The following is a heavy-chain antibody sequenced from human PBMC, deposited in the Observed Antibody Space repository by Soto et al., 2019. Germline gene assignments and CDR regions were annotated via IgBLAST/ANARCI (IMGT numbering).Heavy chain of an antibody. V-gene: IGHV3-23*01. J-gene: IGHJ4*02. CDR3: AKEDSSSWYGGGN. CDR2: ISTRCDST. D-gene: IGHD6-13*01. CDR1: GFSSGIIFSDYD. Sequence: GGSLRLSCAASGFSSGIIFSDYDMSWVRQAPGEGLEWVSTISTRCDSTFYADSVKGRFTISRDNSKNTLYLQMNSLRADDMAVYYCAKEDSSSWYGGGNWGRGTLVTVSS.